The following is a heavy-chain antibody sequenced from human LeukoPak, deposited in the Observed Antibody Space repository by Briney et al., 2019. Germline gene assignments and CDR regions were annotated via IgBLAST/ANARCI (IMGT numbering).Heavy chain of an antibody. J-gene: IGHJ5*02. Sequence: ASVKVSCKASGYTFTSYYMHWVRQAPGQGLEWMGIINPSGGSTSYAQKFQGRVTMTRDTSTSTVYMELSSLRSEDTAVYYCARGVTMVRGVLISPWFDPWGQGTLVTVSS. V-gene: IGHV1-46*01. CDR3: ARGVTMVRGVLISPWFDP. D-gene: IGHD3-10*01. CDR2: INPSGGST. CDR1: GYTFTSYY.